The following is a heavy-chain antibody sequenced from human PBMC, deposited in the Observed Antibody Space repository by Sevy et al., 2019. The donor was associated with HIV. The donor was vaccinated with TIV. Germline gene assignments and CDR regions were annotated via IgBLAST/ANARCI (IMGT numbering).Heavy chain of an antibody. CDR1: GFTFGGSA. CDR2: IRSKANNYAT. V-gene: IGHV3-73*01. J-gene: IGHJ6*02. Sequence: GSLRLSCAASGFTFGGSAMHWVRQASGKGLEWVRRIRSKANNYATAHAASVKGRFTISRDDSKNTAYLQMNSLKTEDTAVYYCTRLGGTVVTPYYAMDVWGQGTTVTVSS. CDR3: TRLGGTVVTPYYAMDV. D-gene: IGHD2-21*02.